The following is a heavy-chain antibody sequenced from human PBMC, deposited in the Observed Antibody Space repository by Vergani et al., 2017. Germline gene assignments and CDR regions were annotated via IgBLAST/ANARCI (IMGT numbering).Heavy chain of an antibody. CDR1: GFTFSAYS. Sequence: DVRLVESGGGVVQPGGSLRLSCAASGFTFSAYSMNWFRQTPGKGLEWISYIGVSDNSIYYADSVMGRFAISRVNARNLLFLQMNSLRADDSALYFCVRDPDYSTFDSWGQGTLVTVS. CDR2: IGVSDNSI. CDR3: VRDPDYSTFDS. J-gene: IGHJ4*02. D-gene: IGHD4-11*01. V-gene: IGHV3-48*01.